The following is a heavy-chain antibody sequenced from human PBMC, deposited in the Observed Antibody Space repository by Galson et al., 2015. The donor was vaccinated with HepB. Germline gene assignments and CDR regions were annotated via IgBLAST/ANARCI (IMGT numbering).Heavy chain of an antibody. J-gene: IGHJ6*02. CDR1: GGSINNGGYY. CDR3: ARVLYGNYQYYGMDV. D-gene: IGHD2-8*01. CDR2: IYYGGNT. Sequence: TPSLTCTVSGGSINNGGYYWSWIRQPPGKGLEWIGYIYYGGNTYCNPSLKSRVTISVDTSKNQFSLKLSSVTAADTAVYYCARVLYGNYQYYGMDVWGQGTTVTVSS. V-gene: IGHV4-30-4*01.